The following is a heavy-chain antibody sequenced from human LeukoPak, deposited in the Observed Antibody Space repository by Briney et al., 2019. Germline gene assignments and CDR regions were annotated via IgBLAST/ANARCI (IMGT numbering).Heavy chain of an antibody. V-gene: IGHV4-34*01. J-gene: IGHJ4*02. D-gene: IGHD3-16*02. CDR1: GGSFSGYY. CDR2: INHSGST. CDR3: AVLLRLGELSLDY. Sequence: PSETLSLTCAVYGGSFSGYYWSWIRQPPGKGLEWIGEINHSGSTNYNPSLKSRVTISVDTSKNQFSLKLSSVTAADTAVYYCAVLLRLGELSLDYWGQGTLVTVSS.